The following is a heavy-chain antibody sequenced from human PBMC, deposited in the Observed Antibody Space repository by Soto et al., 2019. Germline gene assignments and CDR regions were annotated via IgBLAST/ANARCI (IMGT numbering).Heavy chain of an antibody. CDR3: AKVSSNANAFDI. J-gene: IGHJ3*02. Sequence: GGSLRLSCAASGFTFSSYGMHWVRQAPGKGLVWVAVISYVGSNHYYADSVKGRFTISRDNSTNTLYLQMNTLTAEATAVLHRAKVSSNANAFDIWGQGTMVTV. CDR1: GFTFSSYG. D-gene: IGHD6-13*01. CDR2: ISYVGSNH. V-gene: IGHV3-30*18.